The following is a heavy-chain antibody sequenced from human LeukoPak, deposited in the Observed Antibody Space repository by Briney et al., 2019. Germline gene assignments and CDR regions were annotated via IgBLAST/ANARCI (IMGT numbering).Heavy chain of an antibody. J-gene: IGHJ4*02. CDR3: ARSPKGELRDSGYDHGFDY. CDR2: INPNSGGT. CDR1: GYTFTGYY. D-gene: IGHD5-12*01. V-gene: IGHV1-2*02. Sequence: ASVKVSCKASGYTFTGYYMHWVRQAPGQGLEWMGWINPNSGGTNYAQKFQGRVTMTRNTSISTAYMELSSLRSEDTAVYYCARSPKGELRDSGYDHGFDYWGQGTLVTVSS.